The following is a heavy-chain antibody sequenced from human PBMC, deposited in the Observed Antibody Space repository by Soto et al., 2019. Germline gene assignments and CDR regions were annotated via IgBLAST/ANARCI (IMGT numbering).Heavy chain of an antibody. V-gene: IGHV4-31*01. CDR2: IYYSGST. CDR1: GGSISSGGYY. D-gene: IGHD4-17*01. J-gene: IGHJ4*02. CDR3: ARSSHSTVTTLDY. Sequence: QVQLQESGPGLVKPSQTLSLTCTVSGGSISSGGYYWSWIRQHPGKGLEWIGYIYYSGSTYYNPSLKSPVTISVDTSKTQFSLKLSSVTAADTAVYYCARSSHSTVTTLDYWGQGTLVTVSS.